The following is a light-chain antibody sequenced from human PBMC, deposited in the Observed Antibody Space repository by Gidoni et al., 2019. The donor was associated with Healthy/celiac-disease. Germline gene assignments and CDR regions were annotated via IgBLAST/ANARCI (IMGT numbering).Light chain of an antibody. CDR3: QQYNNWPGT. V-gene: IGKV3-15*01. Sequence: ELVMPHSPPTLSVSPGESATLSCMASQSVRSNLAWYQQKPGQAPRLLIYGASTRATGIPDRFSGSGSGTEFTLTISSLLSEDVAVYYCQQYNNWPGTFGEGTKLEIK. J-gene: IGKJ2*01. CDR2: GAS. CDR1: QSVRSN.